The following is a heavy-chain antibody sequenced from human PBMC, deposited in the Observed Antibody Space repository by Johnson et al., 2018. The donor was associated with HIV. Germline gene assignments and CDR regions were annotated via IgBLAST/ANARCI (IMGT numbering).Heavy chain of an antibody. D-gene: IGHD3-16*01. CDR1: GFTFSSYW. CDR2: IKQDGSEK. Sequence: VQLVESGGGLVQPGGSLRLSCAASGFTFSSYWMTWVRQAPGKGLEWVANIKQDGSEKYFVDSVEGRFTISRDNAKNTLYLQMNSLRADDTAVYYCVGVKFYDLDAFDIWGQGTLVTVSS. CDR3: VGVKFYDLDAFDI. J-gene: IGHJ3*02. V-gene: IGHV3-7*02.